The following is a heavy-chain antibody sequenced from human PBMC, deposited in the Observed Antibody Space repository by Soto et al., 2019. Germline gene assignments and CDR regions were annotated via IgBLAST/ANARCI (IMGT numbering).Heavy chain of an antibody. CDR1: GFTFSSYG. J-gene: IGHJ6*02. CDR3: ARDLIVYSYNGMDV. D-gene: IGHD5-18*01. Sequence: QVQLVESGGGVVQPGRSLRLSCAASGFTFSSYGMHWVRQAPGKGLEWVAVIWYDGSNKYYADSVKGRFTISRDNSKNTLYLQMNSLRAEDTAVYYCARDLIVYSYNGMDVWGQGTTVTVSS. V-gene: IGHV3-33*01. CDR2: IWYDGSNK.